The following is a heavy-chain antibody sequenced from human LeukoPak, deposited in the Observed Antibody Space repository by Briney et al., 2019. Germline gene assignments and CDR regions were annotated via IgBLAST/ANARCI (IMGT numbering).Heavy chain of an antibody. V-gene: IGHV3-74*01. D-gene: IGHD4-23*01. CDR2: ISGSGGST. CDR3: ARVASGGPIDY. Sequence: PGGSLRLSCAASGFTFSSYWMTWVRQSPGKGLEWVSAISGSGGSTSYADSVKGRFTISRDNAKNTLYLQMNSLRAEDTAVYYCARVASGGPIDYWGQGTLITVSS. CDR1: GFTFSSYW. J-gene: IGHJ4*02.